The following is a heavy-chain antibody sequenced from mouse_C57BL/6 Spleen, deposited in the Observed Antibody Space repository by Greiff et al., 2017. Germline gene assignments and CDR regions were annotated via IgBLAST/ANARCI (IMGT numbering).Heavy chain of an antibody. CDR3: TMITTRFDY. J-gene: IGHJ2*01. Sequence: VQLKESGAELVRPGASVKLSCTASGFNIKDDYMHWVKQRPEQGLEWIGWIDPENGDTEYASKFQGKATITADTSSNTAYLQLSILTSEDTAVYYCTMITTRFDYWGQGTTLTVSS. CDR2: IDPENGDT. D-gene: IGHD2-4*01. CDR1: GFNIKDDY. V-gene: IGHV14-4*01.